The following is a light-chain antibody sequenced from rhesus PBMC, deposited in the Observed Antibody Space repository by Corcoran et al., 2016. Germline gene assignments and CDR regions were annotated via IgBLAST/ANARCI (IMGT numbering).Light chain of an antibody. V-gene: IGKV1-21*01. CDR2: KAS. CDR3: QLYHRAPPWP. Sequence: DIQMTQSPSSLSASVGDRVTITCRASQGISSGLAWYQQKPGKAPKLLIYKASSLQNGVPSRFSGSISGTDFTLTIRSLQPEDFATYYCQLYHRAPPWPFGQGTKVEIK. J-gene: IGKJ1*01. CDR1: QGISSG.